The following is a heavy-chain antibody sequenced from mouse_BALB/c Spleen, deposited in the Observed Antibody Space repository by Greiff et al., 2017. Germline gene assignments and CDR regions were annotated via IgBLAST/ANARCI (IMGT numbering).Heavy chain of an antibody. Sequence: EVQRVESGGGLVKPGGSLKLSCAASGFTFSSYAMSWVRQSPEKRLEWVAEISSGGSYTYYPDTVTGRFTISRDNAKNTLYLEMSSLRSEDTAMYYCARIYYGNYKCAMDYGGKGTSVTVSS. V-gene: IGHV5-9-4*01. D-gene: IGHD2-1*01. CDR3: ARIYYGNYKCAMDY. CDR2: ISSGGSYT. CDR1: GFTFSSYA. J-gene: IGHJ4*01.